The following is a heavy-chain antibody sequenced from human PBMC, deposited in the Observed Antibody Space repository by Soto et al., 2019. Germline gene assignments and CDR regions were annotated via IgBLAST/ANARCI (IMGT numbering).Heavy chain of an antibody. Sequence: QVQLVESGGGVVQPGRSLRLSCADSGFTFSNYAMHWVRQAPGKGLECVAVISYNGGNRFYRDYVKGGFTISRDNSKNTVHLQIDSLRYEDAAVYYCARGDREDTAVVIGVRPGEYGVDVWGQGTTVTVSS. J-gene: IGHJ6*02. CDR1: GFTFSNYA. CDR2: ISYNGGNR. D-gene: IGHD2-15*01. V-gene: IGHV3-30*04. CDR3: ARGDREDTAVVIGVRPGEYGVDV.